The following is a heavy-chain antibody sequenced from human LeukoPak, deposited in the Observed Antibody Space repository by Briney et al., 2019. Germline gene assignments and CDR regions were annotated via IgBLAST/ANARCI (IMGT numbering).Heavy chain of an antibody. CDR1: GFTFSSYS. CDR3: ASAYRYDFWSGPDPIDY. CDR2: ISSSSSYI. J-gene: IGHJ4*02. V-gene: IGHV3-21*01. D-gene: IGHD3-3*01. Sequence: GGSLRLSCAASGFTFSSYSMNWVRQAPGKGLEWVSSISSSSSYIYYADSVKGRFTISRDNAKNSPYLQMNSLRAEDTAVYYCASAYRYDFWSGPDPIDYWGQGTLVTVSS.